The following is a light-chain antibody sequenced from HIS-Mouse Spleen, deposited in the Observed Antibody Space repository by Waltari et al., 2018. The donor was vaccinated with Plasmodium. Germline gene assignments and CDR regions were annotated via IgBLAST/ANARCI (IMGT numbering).Light chain of an antibody. CDR1: SSDVGGYNY. V-gene: IGLV2-8*01. J-gene: IGLJ2*01. Sequence: QSALTQPPSASGSPGQSVTISCTGTSSDVGGYNYVSWYQQHPGKAPKLMSYEVSKRPSGCTDRFAGSKSGNTASLTVSGIQAEDEADYYCSSYAGSNNLVFGGGTKLTVL. CDR2: EVS. CDR3: SSYAGSNNLV.